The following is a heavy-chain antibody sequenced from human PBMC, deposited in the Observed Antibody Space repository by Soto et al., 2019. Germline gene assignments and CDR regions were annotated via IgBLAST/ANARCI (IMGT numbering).Heavy chain of an antibody. Sequence: SETLSVTCAVSGGYLSHYHWTWILQPPGKWLEWIGEINQSGITNYNPSLKSRVTISLDTSKNQLSLKLASVTAEDTAVYYCARKGHYGSNNNMDVWGQGTTVTVSS. D-gene: IGHD3-10*01. V-gene: IGHV4-34*01. CDR1: GGYLSHYH. CDR3: ARKGHYGSNNNMDV. CDR2: INQSGIT. J-gene: IGHJ6*02.